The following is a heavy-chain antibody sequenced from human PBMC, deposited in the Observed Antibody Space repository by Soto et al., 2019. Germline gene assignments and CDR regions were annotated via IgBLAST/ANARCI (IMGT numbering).Heavy chain of an antibody. J-gene: IGHJ4*02. D-gene: IGHD1-1*01. V-gene: IGHV4-4*02. CDR3: ARTSTSGPRFDY. CDR1: GGSISTSNW. Sequence: SETLSLTCAVSGGSISTSNWWSWDRQPPGKGLEWIGEVYHSGSTNYNPSFKSRVAMSVDKSKNQFSLKLNSVTAADTALYYCARTSTSGPRFDYWGQGSLVTVSS. CDR2: VYHSGST.